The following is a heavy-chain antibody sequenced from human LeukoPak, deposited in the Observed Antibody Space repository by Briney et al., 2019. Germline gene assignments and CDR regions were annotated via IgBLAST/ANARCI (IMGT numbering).Heavy chain of an antibody. Sequence: SETLSLTCTVSGGSISSYYWSWIRQPAGKGLEWIGRIYSTGSTNYNPSLKSRVTISVDTSKNQFSLKVSSVTAADTAVYYCARTYSSSSHFDYWGQGTLVTVSS. D-gene: IGHD6-6*01. CDR1: GGSISSYY. J-gene: IGHJ4*02. CDR2: IYSTGST. V-gene: IGHV4-4*07. CDR3: ARTYSSSSHFDY.